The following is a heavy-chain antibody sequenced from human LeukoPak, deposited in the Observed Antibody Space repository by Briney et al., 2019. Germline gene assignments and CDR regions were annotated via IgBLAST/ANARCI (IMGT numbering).Heavy chain of an antibody. D-gene: IGHD1-1*01. CDR3: AKVGWNDVSYY. CDR1: GFTFSDFA. V-gene: IGHV3-23*01. J-gene: IGHJ4*02. Sequence: HPGGSLRLSCAASGFTFSDFAMSWVRQAPGKGLEWVSAISGSGGSTYYADSVKGRFTISRDNSKNTLYLQMNSLRAEDTAVYYCAKVGWNDVSYYWGQGTLVTVSS. CDR2: ISGSGGST.